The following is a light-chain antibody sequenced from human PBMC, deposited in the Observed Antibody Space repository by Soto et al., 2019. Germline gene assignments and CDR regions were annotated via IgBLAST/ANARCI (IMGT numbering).Light chain of an antibody. CDR2: DAS. J-gene: IGKJ4*01. CDR3: QQRSNWPLT. CDR1: QSLSSY. V-gene: IGKV3-11*01. Sequence: EIVLTQSPASLSFSPAQRSTLSGRASQSLSSYLAWYQQKPGQAPRLLIYDASNRATGIPARFSGSGSGTDFTLTISSLEPEDFAVYYCQQRSNWPLTFGGGTKVDIK.